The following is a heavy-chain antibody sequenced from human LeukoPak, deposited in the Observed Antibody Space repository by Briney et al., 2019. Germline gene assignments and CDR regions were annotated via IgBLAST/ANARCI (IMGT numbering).Heavy chain of an antibody. J-gene: IGHJ4*02. CDR1: GFTFSSYA. D-gene: IGHD1-26*01. Sequence: PGRSLRLSCAASGFTFSSYAMHWVRRAPGNGLEWVAVISYDGSNKYYADSVKGRFTISRDNSKNTLYLQMNSLRAEDTAVYYCARDRGSYYVWYYFDYWGQGTLVTVSS. CDR3: ARDRGSYYVWYYFDY. V-gene: IGHV3-30*01. CDR2: ISYDGSNK.